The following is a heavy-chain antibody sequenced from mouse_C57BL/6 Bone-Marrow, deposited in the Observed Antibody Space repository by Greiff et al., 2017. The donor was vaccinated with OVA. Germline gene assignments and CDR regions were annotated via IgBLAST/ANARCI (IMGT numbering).Heavy chain of an antibody. V-gene: IGHV5-12*01. CDR3: ARRGYYGSSHVTFAY. J-gene: IGHJ3*01. CDR2: ISNGGGST. CDR1: GFTFSDYY. D-gene: IGHD1-1*01. Sequence: EVQRVESGGGLVQPGGSLKLSCAASGFTFSDYYMYWVRQTPEKRLEWVAYISNGGGSTYYPDTVKGRFTISRDNAKNTLYLQMSRLKSEDTAMYYGARRGYYGSSHVTFAYWGQGTLVTVSA.